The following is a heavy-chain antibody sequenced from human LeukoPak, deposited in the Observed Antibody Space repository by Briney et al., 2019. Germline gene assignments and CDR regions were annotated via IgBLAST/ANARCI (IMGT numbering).Heavy chain of an antibody. Sequence: GASVTVSCKASGYTFTSYGISWVRQAPGQGLEWMGWISAYNGNTNYAQKLQGRVTMTTDTSTSTAYMELRSLRSDDTAVYYCARDPSIVVVPAATLARNNWFDPWGQGTLVTVSS. CDR2: ISAYNGNT. V-gene: IGHV1-18*01. CDR1: GYTFTSYG. CDR3: ARDPSIVVVPAATLARNNWFDP. J-gene: IGHJ5*02. D-gene: IGHD2-2*01.